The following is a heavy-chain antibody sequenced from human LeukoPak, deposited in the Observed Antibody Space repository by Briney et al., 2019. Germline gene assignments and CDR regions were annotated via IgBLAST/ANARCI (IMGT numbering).Heavy chain of an antibody. Sequence: ASVKVSCKASGYTFTTYYMHWVRQAPGQGLEWMGIISPSGGTTNYAQKFQGRVTMTRDTSTGTVYMDLSSLRSEDTAVYYCARDLVDTAMWEFDYWGQGTLVTVSS. V-gene: IGHV1-46*01. CDR2: ISPSGGTT. CDR1: GYTFTTYY. D-gene: IGHD5-18*01. J-gene: IGHJ4*02. CDR3: ARDLVDTAMWEFDY.